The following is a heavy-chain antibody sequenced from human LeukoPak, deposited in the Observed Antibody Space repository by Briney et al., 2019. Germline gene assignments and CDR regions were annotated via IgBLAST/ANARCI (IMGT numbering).Heavy chain of an antibody. Sequence: AGGSLRLSCAASGFIVNSYYMSWVRQAPGKGLEWVSVIYSGGDTFYADSVKGRFTISRDNSKNTVYLQMNSLRAEDTAVYYCARVNDADAFDIWGQGTMVTVSS. J-gene: IGHJ3*02. V-gene: IGHV3-53*01. CDR2: IYSGGDT. CDR1: GFIVNSYY. D-gene: IGHD2-8*01. CDR3: ARVNDADAFDI.